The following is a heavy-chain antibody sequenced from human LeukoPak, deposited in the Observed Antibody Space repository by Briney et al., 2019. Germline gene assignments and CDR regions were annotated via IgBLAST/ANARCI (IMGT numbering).Heavy chain of an antibody. V-gene: IGHV4-59*01. CDR3: ARAYSHIVVVTKAFDI. Sequence: PSETLSLTCTVSGGSISSYYWSWIRQPPGKGLEWIGYIYYSGSSNYNPSLKSRVTISVDTSKNQFSLKLSSVTAADTAVYYCARAYSHIVVVTKAFDIWGQGTMVTVSS. J-gene: IGHJ3*02. CDR2: IYYSGSS. D-gene: IGHD2-21*01. CDR1: GGSISSYY.